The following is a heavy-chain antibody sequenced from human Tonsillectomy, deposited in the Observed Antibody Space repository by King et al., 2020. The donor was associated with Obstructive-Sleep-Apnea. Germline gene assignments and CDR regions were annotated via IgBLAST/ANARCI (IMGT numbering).Heavy chain of an antibody. D-gene: IGHD3-22*01. CDR1: GGSISSYY. CDR2: IYYSGST. V-gene: IGHV4-59*12. CDR3: ARGSDSSDYYQYYFDY. Sequence: VQLQESGPGLVKPSETLSLTCTVSGGSISSYYWSWIRQPPGKGLEWIGYIYYSGSTYYNPSLKSRVTISVDTSKNQFSLKLSSVTAADTAVYYCARGSDSSDYYQYYFDYWGQGTLVTVSS. J-gene: IGHJ4*02.